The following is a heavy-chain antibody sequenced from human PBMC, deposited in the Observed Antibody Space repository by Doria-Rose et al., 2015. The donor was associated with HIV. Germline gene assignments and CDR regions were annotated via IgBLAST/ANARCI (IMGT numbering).Heavy chain of an antibody. CDR1: FTFSTYW. CDR2: IKQDGSEK. J-gene: IGHJ4*02. Sequence: FTFSTYWMHWVRQAPGKGLEWVANIKQDGSEKYYVDSVKARFTISRDSAKNSLYLQMNSLRAEDTAVYYCARRYFDYWGQGTLVTVSS. V-gene: IGHV3-7*03. CDR3: ARRYFDY.